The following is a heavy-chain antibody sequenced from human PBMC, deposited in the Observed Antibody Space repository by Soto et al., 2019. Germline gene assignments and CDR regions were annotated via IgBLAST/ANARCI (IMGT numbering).Heavy chain of an antibody. CDR1: GFTFSSYA. V-gene: IGHV3-30-3*01. D-gene: IGHD3-3*01. CDR2: ISYDGSNK. J-gene: IGHJ4*02. CDR3: ASTYYDFWSGYY. Sequence: QVQLVESGGGVVQPGRFLRLSCAASGFTFSSYAMHWVRQAPGKGLEWVAVISYDGSNKYYADSVKGRFTISRDNSKNTLYLQMNSLRAEDTAVYYCASTYYDFWSGYYWGQGTLVTVSS.